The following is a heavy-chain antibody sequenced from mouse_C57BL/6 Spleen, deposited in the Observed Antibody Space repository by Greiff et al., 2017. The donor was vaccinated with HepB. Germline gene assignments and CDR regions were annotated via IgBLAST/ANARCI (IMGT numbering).Heavy chain of an antibody. J-gene: IGHJ1*03. V-gene: IGHV2-5*01. CDR3: AKPGGLRRSDWYFDV. CDR2: IWRGGST. D-gene: IGHD2-4*01. Sequence: VQLKQSGPGLVQPSQSLSITCTVSGFSLTSYGVHWVRQSPGKGLEWLGVIWRGGSTDYNAAFMSRLSITKDNSKSQVFFKMNSLQADDTAIYYCAKPGGLRRSDWYFDVWGTGTTVTVTS. CDR1: GFSLTSYG.